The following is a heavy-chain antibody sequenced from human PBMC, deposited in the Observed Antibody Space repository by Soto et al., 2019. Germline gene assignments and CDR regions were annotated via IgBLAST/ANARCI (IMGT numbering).Heavy chain of an antibody. Sequence: SETLSLTCAVSGGSISSGGYSWGWIRQPPGKGLEWIGYIYHSGSTYYNPSLKSRVTISVDRSKNQFSLKLSSVTAADTAMYYCARAGVATIYPGNNWFDPWGQGTLVTVSS. CDR2: IYHSGST. D-gene: IGHD5-12*01. CDR3: ARAGVATIYPGNNWFDP. J-gene: IGHJ5*02. V-gene: IGHV4-30-2*01. CDR1: GGSISSGGYS.